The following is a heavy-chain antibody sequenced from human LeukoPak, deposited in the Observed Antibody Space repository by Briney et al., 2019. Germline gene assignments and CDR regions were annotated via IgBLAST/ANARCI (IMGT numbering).Heavy chain of an antibody. CDR3: ARGAMWAYYFDF. D-gene: IGHD2-2*01. J-gene: IGHJ4*02. CDR2: IKFDGSST. Sequence: GGSLRLSCAASGFTFNNYWMHWVRQAPGKGLVWVSRIKFDGSSTNYADSVKGRFTISRDNAKNTLYLQRNSLRAEDTAVYYCARGAMWAYYFDFWGQGTLVTVSS. V-gene: IGHV3-74*01. CDR1: GFTFNNYW.